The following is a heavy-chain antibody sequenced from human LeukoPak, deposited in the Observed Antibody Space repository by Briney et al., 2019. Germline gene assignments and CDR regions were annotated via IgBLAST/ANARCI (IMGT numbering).Heavy chain of an antibody. CDR2: ISYDGSNK. Sequence: GGSLRLSCAASGFTFSNYAMSWVRQAPGKGLEWVALISYDGSNKYYADSVKGRFTISRENSKNALYLQMNNLRADDTAVYYCVRTLYSSSWYFDYWGQGTLVTVSS. D-gene: IGHD6-13*01. CDR3: VRTLYSSSWYFDY. V-gene: IGHV3-30*03. J-gene: IGHJ4*02. CDR1: GFTFSNYA.